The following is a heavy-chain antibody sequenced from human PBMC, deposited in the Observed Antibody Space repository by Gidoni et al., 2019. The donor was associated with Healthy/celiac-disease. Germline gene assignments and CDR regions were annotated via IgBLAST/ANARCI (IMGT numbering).Heavy chain of an antibody. D-gene: IGHD2-21*02. Sequence: QVQLVQSGAEVKKPGSSVKVSCKASGGTFSSYAISWVRQAPGQGLEWMGGIIPIFGTANYAQKFQGRVTITADESTSTAYMELSSLRSEDTAVYYCARELVGAYCGGDCSRYFDYWGQGTLVTVSS. CDR2: IIPIFGTA. J-gene: IGHJ4*02. CDR3: ARELVGAYCGGDCSRYFDY. CDR1: GGTFSSYA. V-gene: IGHV1-69*01.